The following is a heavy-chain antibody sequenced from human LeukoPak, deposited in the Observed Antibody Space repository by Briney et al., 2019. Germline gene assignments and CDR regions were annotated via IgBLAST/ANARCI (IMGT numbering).Heavy chain of an antibody. Sequence: SETLSLTCTVSGGSISSYYWSWIRQPPGKGLEWIGYIYYSGSTNYNPSLKSRVTISVDTSKNQFSLKLSSVTAADTAVYYCAKDQLTGEPFDYWGQGTLVTVSS. CDR2: IYYSGST. CDR1: GGSISSYY. CDR3: AKDQLTGEPFDY. V-gene: IGHV4-59*12. J-gene: IGHJ4*02. D-gene: IGHD7-27*01.